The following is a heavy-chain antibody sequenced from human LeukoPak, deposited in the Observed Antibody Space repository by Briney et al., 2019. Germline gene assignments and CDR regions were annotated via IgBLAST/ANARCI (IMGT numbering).Heavy chain of an antibody. CDR1: GFTFSSYS. D-gene: IGHD6-13*01. CDR2: ISSSSSYI. CDR3: ARHGSGSWYSGY. Sequence: GGSLRLSCAASGFTFSSYSMNWVRQAPGKGLEWVSSISSSSSYIYYADSVKGRFTISRDNAKNSLHLEMNSLRADDTAVYYCARHGSGSWYSGYWGQGTLLTVSS. V-gene: IGHV3-21*01. J-gene: IGHJ4*02.